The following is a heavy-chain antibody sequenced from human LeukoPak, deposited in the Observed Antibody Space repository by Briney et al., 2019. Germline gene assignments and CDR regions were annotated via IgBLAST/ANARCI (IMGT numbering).Heavy chain of an antibody. Sequence: SETLSLTCSVSGGSISSGSYSWGWIRQPPGKELEWIGSIYYSGSTYYNPSLNSRVTISVDTSKNQFSLKLSSVTAADTAVYYCARDYLGGNPDAFDIWGQGTMVTVSS. D-gene: IGHD4-23*01. CDR1: GGSISSGSYS. V-gene: IGHV4-39*07. J-gene: IGHJ3*02. CDR3: ARDYLGGNPDAFDI. CDR2: IYYSGST.